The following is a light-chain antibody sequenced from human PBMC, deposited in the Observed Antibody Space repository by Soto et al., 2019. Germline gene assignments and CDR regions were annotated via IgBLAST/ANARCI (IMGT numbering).Light chain of an antibody. V-gene: IGKV3-20*01. CDR3: QQYGVTPPNT. CDR2: GAS. J-gene: IGKJ4*01. Sequence: EIVLTQSPGTLSQSPGERATLYCRASQIVRSTYLAWFQQKPGQAPRLLIYGASTRATGIPDRFSGSGSGTDFTLTISGLEPEDFALYYCQQYGVTPPNTFGGGTKVEV. CDR1: QIVRSTY.